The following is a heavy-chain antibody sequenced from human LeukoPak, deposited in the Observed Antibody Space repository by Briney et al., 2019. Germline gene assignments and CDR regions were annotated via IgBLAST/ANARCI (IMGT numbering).Heavy chain of an antibody. J-gene: IGHJ3*02. Sequence: PSETLSLTCTVSGGSITSSSYYWGWIRQPPGKGLEWIGSIYYGGSTYYNPSLKSRVTISVDTSKNQFSLKLTSVTAADTAVYYCAREPSAPYYYDSSGHAFDIWGQGTMVTVSS. CDR2: IYYGGST. V-gene: IGHV4-39*07. CDR3: AREPSAPYYYDSSGHAFDI. CDR1: GGSITSSSYY. D-gene: IGHD3-22*01.